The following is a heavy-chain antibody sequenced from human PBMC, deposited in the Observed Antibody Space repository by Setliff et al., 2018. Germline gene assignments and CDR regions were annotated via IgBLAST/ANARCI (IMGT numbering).Heavy chain of an antibody. Sequence: SETLSLTCAVYGGSFSGYDWSWIRQPPGKRLEWIGEIIHSGSTDYNPSLKSRVTMSADTSKNQFSLKLKSVTAADTAVYYCTRNFLGWLARFWGRGTLVTVSS. CDR2: IIHSGST. V-gene: IGHV4-34*12. J-gene: IGHJ4*02. CDR3: TRNFLGWLARF. CDR1: GGSFSGYD. D-gene: IGHD6-19*01.